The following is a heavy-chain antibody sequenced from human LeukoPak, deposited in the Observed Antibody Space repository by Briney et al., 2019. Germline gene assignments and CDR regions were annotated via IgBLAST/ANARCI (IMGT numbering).Heavy chain of an antibody. CDR2: IYHSGST. CDR3: ASSGYYGSGSYYLEPTPAAAADY. V-gene: IGHV4-39*07. CDR1: GGSISSSSYY. D-gene: IGHD3-10*01. J-gene: IGHJ4*02. Sequence: PSETLSLTCTVSGGSISSSSYYWGWNRQPPGKGLEWIGSIYHSGSTNYNPSLKSRVTISVDTSKNQFSLKLSSVTAADTAVYYCASSGYYGSGSYYLEPTPAAAADYWGQGTLVTVSS.